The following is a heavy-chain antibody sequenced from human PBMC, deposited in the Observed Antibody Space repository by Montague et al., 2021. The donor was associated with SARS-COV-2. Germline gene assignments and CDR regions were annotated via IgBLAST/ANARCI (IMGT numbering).Heavy chain of an antibody. V-gene: IGHV5-10-1*01. CDR2: IDPSDSYT. D-gene: IGHD6-13*01. CDR1: GYSFTNYW. J-gene: IGHJ5*02. Sequence: QSGAEVKKPGESLRISCKGSGYSFTNYWISWVRQMPGKGLEWMGRIDPSDSYTNYSPSFQGHVTISADKSISTAYLQWSSLKASDTAMYYCARRAGSSFIDNWFDPWGQGTLVTVSS. CDR3: ARRAGSSFIDNWFDP.